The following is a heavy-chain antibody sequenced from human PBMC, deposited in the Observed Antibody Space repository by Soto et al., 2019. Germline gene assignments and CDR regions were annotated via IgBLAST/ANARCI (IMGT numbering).Heavy chain of an antibody. Sequence: QVQLVESGGGVLEPGRSLRLSCAASGFNFSSYVMHWVRQAPGKGLEWVAVIWYDGGNKYYADSVKGRFTISRDNSKNTLYLQMNSLRAEDTAVYYCTRDGQWLPRDGLRSSYYFDYWGQGTLVTVSS. CDR1: GFNFSSYV. CDR3: TRDGQWLPRDGLRSSYYFDY. CDR2: IWYDGGNK. D-gene: IGHD6-19*01. V-gene: IGHV3-33*01. J-gene: IGHJ4*02.